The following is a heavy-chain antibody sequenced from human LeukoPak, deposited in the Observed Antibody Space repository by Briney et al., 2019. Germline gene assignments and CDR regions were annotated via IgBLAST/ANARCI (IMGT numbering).Heavy chain of an antibody. Sequence: PGGSLRLSCAASGFTFSSYAMSWVRQAPGKGLEWDSAISGSGGCTYYADSVKGRFTISRDNSKNTLYLQMNSLRAEDTAVYYCAKIDQWFGELDYWGQGTLVTVSS. CDR2: ISGSGGCT. D-gene: IGHD3-10*01. CDR3: AKIDQWFGELDY. V-gene: IGHV3-23*01. J-gene: IGHJ4*02. CDR1: GFTFSSYA.